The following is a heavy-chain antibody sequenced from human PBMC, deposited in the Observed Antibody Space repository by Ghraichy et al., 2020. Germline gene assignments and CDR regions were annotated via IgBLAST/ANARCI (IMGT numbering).Heavy chain of an antibody. CDR2: INKDGREK. D-gene: IGHD3-10*01. V-gene: IGHV3-7*03. J-gene: IGHJ3*02. CDR3: SSGDTCDI. CDR1: GFMFSSHW. Sequence: GGSLRLSCTASGFMFSSHWMPWVRQAPGKGLEWVANINKDGREKYYADSVKGRFTIFRDNAKSPLYLQMNSLSAEDTAVYYCSSGDTCDIWGRGNMVTVAS.